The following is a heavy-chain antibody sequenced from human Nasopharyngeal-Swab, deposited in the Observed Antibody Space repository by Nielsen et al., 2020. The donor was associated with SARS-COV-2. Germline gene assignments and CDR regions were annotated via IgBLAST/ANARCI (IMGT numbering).Heavy chain of an antibody. Sequence: GESLKISCKASGFSVTSHGMHWVRQAPGKGLEWVAVIWYDGTNKFYADSVKGRFTISRDNPKNTLYLQMNSLRAEDTAMYYCHLSSGYDGYINYWGQGTLVTVSS. CDR3: HLSSGYDGYINY. J-gene: IGHJ4*02. CDR1: GFSVTSHG. D-gene: IGHD3-22*01. V-gene: IGHV3-33*01. CDR2: IWYDGTNK.